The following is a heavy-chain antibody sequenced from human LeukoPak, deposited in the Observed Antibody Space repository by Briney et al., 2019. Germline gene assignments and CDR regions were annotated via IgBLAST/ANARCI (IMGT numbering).Heavy chain of an antibody. CDR2: ISGSGDRT. V-gene: IGHV3-23*01. Sequence: TGGSLRLSCAASGFTFSSYAMSWVRQAPGKGLEWVSGISGSGDRTYYADSVKGRFTISRDNSKDTLYLQMNSLRVEDTAIYYCAKDRGRWGQGSLVTVSS. J-gene: IGHJ4*02. CDR1: GFTFSSYA. CDR3: AKDRGR.